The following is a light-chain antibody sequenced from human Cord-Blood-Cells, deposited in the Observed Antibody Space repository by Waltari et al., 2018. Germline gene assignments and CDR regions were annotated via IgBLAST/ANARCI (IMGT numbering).Light chain of an antibody. Sequence: EIVLTQSPGTLSSSPGERATLSCRASQSVSSSYLAWYQQKPGQAPRLLIYGASSRATGIPDRFSGSGSGTDFTLTISRLEPEDFAVYYCQQYGRGLTFGGGTKVEIK. CDR2: GAS. V-gene: IGKV3-20*01. CDR3: QQYGRGLT. CDR1: QSVSSSY. J-gene: IGKJ4*01.